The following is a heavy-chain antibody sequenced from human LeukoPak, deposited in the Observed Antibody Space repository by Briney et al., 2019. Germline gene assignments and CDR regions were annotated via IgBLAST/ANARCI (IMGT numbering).Heavy chain of an antibody. J-gene: IGHJ4*02. CDR1: GFTLHTYA. CDR2: ITSSGGST. Sequence: PGGSLSLPYAACGFTLHTYALRCVRQAPGKGLEWVSAITSSGGSTYYAGSVKGRFTISRDGSKNTLYLQMNTLRAADTAVYYCAKPRVTFGTENCPFDYEGQGTGVTVSS. CDR3: AKPRVTFGTENCPFDY. D-gene: IGHD1-1*01. V-gene: IGHV3-23*01.